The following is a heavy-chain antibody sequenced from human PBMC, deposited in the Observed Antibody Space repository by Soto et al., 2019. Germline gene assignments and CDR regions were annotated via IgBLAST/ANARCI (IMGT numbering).Heavy chain of an antibody. Sequence: GGSLRLSCAASGFTFSKFWMHWVRQAPGKGLVWVSRIYSDGSGPMYADSVKGRFTISRDNAKSTLYLQMNSLRAGDTAVYYCATLNSFGSDYWGRGTLVTVSS. CDR3: ATLNSFGSDY. V-gene: IGHV3-74*03. CDR1: GFTFSKFW. D-gene: IGHD5-18*01. J-gene: IGHJ4*02. CDR2: IYSDGSGP.